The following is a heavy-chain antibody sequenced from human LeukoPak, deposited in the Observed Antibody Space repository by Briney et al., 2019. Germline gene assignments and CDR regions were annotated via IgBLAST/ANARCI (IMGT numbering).Heavy chain of an antibody. D-gene: IGHD3-10*01. CDR2: IGTSSTTI. J-gene: IGHJ4*02. V-gene: IGHV3-48*01. Sequence: GGSLRLSCAASGFTFSSYTMNWVRQPPGKGLEWVSNIGTSSTTIYYADSVKGRFTISRDNAKNSLYLQMNSLRADDTAVYYCARDYGPFDYWGQGSLVTVSS. CDR1: GFTFSSYT. CDR3: ARDYGPFDY.